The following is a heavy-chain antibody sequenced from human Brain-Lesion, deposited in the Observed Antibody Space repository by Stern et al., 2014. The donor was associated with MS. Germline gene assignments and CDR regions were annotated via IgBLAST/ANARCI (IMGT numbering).Heavy chain of an antibody. CDR3: ARSTVSAEYNFDY. J-gene: IGHJ4*02. D-gene: IGHD4-11*01. CDR1: GGSINSGDYH. V-gene: IGHV4-30-4*01. Sequence: ESGPGLVKPSQTLSLTCTVSGGSINSGDYHWTWIRQPPGKGLEWIGFITYSGTTYYKPSLQRRLTISVDTSKNQFSLKLRSVTAGDTAVYYCARSTVSAEYNFDYWGQGTLVTVSS. CDR2: ITYSGTT.